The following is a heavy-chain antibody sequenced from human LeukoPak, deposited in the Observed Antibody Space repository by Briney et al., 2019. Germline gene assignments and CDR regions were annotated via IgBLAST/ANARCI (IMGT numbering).Heavy chain of an antibody. J-gene: IGHJ5*02. D-gene: IGHD3-3*02. CDR2: MNPNSGNT. V-gene: IGHV1-8*01. CDR3: ARGKKRSIYKDTASWWSAP. Sequence: GASVKVSCKASGYTFTSYDINWVRQATGQGLEWMGWMNPNSGNTGYAQKFQGRVTMTRSTSISTAYMELSSLRSEDTAVYYCARGKKRSIYKDTASWWSAPGGQEPLVTVP. CDR1: GYTFTSYD.